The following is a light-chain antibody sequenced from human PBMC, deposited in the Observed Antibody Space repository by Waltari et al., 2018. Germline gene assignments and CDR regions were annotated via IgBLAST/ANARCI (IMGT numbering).Light chain of an antibody. CDR2: EVN. J-gene: IGLJ1*01. V-gene: IGLV2-8*01. CDR3: SAYAGSDNCV. Sequence: QSALTQPPSASGSPGQSVTISCTGTRRAVGGHTFVSWYQQHPSKAPKLIIYEVNARPSGVPDRFSGFKSGNTASLTVSGLQPEDEADYYCSAYAGSDNCVFGTGTKVTVL. CDR1: RRAVGGHTF.